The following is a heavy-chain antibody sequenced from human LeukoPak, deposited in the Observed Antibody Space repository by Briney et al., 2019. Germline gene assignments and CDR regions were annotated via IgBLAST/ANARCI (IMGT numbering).Heavy chain of an antibody. CDR3: ARQGYYDILTGYHDAFDI. CDR1: GGSISSSSYY. J-gene: IGHJ3*02. Sequence: PSETLSLTCTVSGGSISSSSYYWGWLRQPPGKGLEWIGSIYYSGSTYYNPSLKSRVTISVDTSKNQFSLKLSSVTAADTAVYYCARQGYYDILTGYHDAFDIWGQGTMVTVSS. CDR2: IYYSGST. D-gene: IGHD3-9*01. V-gene: IGHV4-39*01.